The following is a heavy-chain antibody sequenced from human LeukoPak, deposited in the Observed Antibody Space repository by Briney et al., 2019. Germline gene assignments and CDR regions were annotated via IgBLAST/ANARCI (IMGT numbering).Heavy chain of an antibody. D-gene: IGHD2-2*02. J-gene: IGHJ3*02. CDR1: GGTFSSYA. CDR2: INPNSGGT. V-gene: IGHV1-2*02. Sequence: ASVKVSCKASGGTFSSYAISWVRQAPGQGLEWMGWINPNSGGTNYAQKFQGRVTMTRDTSISTAYMELSRLRSDDTAVYYCARVHCSSTSCYTRRGAFDIWGQGTMVTVSS. CDR3: ARVHCSSTSCYTRRGAFDI.